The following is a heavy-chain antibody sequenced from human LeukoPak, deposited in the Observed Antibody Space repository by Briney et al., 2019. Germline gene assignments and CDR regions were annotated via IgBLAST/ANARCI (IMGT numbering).Heavy chain of an antibody. J-gene: IGHJ6*02. CDR3: ARGDCSSTSCYVLRSYGMDV. CDR2: IIPIFGTA. V-gene: IGHV1-69*13. Sequence: SVKVSCKASGGTFSSYAISWVRQAPGQGLEWMGGIIPIFGTANYAQKFQGRVTITADESTSTAYMELSSLRSEDTAVYYCARGDCSSTSCYVLRSYGMDVWGQGTTVTSP. CDR1: GGTFSSYA. D-gene: IGHD2-2*01.